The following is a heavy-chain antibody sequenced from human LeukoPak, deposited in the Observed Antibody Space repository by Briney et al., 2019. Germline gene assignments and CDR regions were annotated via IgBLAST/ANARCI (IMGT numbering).Heavy chain of an antibody. D-gene: IGHD5-12*01. CDR2: ISGSGGST. CDR3: AKGLRLSRGYSGYDYHYFVY. CDR1: GFTFSSYA. V-gene: IGHV3-23*01. J-gene: IGHJ4*02. Sequence: PGGSLRLSCAASGFTFSSYAMSWVRQAPGKGLEWVSAISGSGGSTYYADSVKGRFTISRDNSKNTLYLQMNSLRAEDTAVYYCAKGLRLSRGYSGYDYHYFVYCGQGTLVTVSS.